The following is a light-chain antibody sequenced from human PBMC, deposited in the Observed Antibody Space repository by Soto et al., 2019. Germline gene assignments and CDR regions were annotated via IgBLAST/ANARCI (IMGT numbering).Light chain of an antibody. CDR1: QSVSSN. CDR2: GAS. CDR3: QQYAASPLT. V-gene: IGKV3-15*01. J-gene: IGKJ4*01. Sequence: EIVMTQSPATLSVSPGERATLSCRASQSVSSNLAWYQQKPGQAPRLLIYGASTRATGIPARFSGGGSGTDFTLTISRLEPEDFTVYYCQQYAASPLTFGGGTKVDIK.